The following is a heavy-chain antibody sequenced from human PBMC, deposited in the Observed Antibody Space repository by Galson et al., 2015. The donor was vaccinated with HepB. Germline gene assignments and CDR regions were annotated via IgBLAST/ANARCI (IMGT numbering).Heavy chain of an antibody. J-gene: IGHJ5*02. CDR1: GFSLTTSGVG. V-gene: IGHV2-5*02. CDR2: IYWDDDK. CDR3: AQFNVTSGWRS. Sequence: PALVKPTQTLTLTCTFSGFSLTTSGVGVGWIRQSPVKALECLALIYWDDDKRYSPSLKSSVTITKDTSKNQVVLTMTNMDPVDTATYYCAQFNVTSGWRSWGQGTLVTLSS. D-gene: IGHD6-19*01.